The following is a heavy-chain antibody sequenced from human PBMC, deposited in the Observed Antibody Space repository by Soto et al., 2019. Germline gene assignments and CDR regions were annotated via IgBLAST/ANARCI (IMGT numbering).Heavy chain of an antibody. CDR2: IYSGGST. J-gene: IGHJ4*02. CDR1: GFTVSSNY. D-gene: IGHD3-22*01. V-gene: IGHV3-66*01. CDR3: ARDQDSSGYLFDY. Sequence: GGSLRLSCAASGFTVSSNYMSWVRQAPGKGLEWVSVIYSGGSTYYADSVKGRFTISRDNSKNTLYLQMNSLRAEDTAVYYCARDQDSSGYLFDYWGQGTLVTVSS.